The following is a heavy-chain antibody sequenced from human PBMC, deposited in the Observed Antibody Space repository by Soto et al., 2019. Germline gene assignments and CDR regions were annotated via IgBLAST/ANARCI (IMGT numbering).Heavy chain of an antibody. Sequence: QVQLVQSGAEVKKPGSSVKVSCKASGGTFSSYAISWVRQAPGQGLEWMGGIIPIFGTANYAQKFQGRVTITADKSTSTAYMELSSLRSEDTAVYYCAKVPYGDYETGQYYFDYWGQGTLVTVSS. J-gene: IGHJ4*02. D-gene: IGHD4-17*01. CDR3: AKVPYGDYETGQYYFDY. CDR2: IIPIFGTA. V-gene: IGHV1-69*06. CDR1: GGTFSSYA.